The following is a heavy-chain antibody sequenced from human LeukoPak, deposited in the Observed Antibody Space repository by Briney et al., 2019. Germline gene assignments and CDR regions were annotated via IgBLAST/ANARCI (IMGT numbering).Heavy chain of an antibody. CDR1: GFTFSSYS. J-gene: IGHJ4*02. CDR2: ISGASGSI. CDR3: ARDQAHGYGDYFEY. V-gene: IGHV3-48*02. Sequence: GGSLRLSCAASGFTFSSYSMNWVRHAPGKGLERVSYISGASGSIYYADTVKGRFTISRDNAKNSLYLQMNSLRDEDTAVYYCARDQAHGYGDYFEYWGQGTLVTVSS. D-gene: IGHD5-12*01.